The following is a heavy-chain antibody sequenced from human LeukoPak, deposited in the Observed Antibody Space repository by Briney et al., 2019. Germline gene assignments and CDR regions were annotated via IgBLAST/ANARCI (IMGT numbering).Heavy chain of an antibody. CDR3: ARSYDSSGYYIFDL. J-gene: IGHJ2*01. D-gene: IGHD3-22*01. CDR2: IYYSGST. CDR1: GGSISSYY. Sequence: SETLSLTCTVSGGSISSYYWSWIRQPPGKGLEWIGYIYYSGSTNYNPSLKSRVTISVDTSNNQFSLKLSSVTAADTAVYYCARSYDSSGYYIFDLWGRGTLVTVSS. V-gene: IGHV4-59*08.